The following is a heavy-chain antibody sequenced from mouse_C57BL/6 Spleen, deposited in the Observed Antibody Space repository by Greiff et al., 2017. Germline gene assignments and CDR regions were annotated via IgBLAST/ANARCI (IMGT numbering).Heavy chain of an antibody. Sequence: VKLVESGPGLVQPSQSLSITCTVSGFSLTSYGVHWVRQSPGKGLEWLGVIWSGGSTDYNAAFISRLSISKDNSKSQVFFKMNSLQADDTAIYYCARGYYGNYGWFAYWGQGTLVTVSA. J-gene: IGHJ3*01. CDR1: GFSLTSYG. CDR3: ARGYYGNYGWFAY. D-gene: IGHD2-1*01. CDR2: IWSGGST. V-gene: IGHV2-2*01.